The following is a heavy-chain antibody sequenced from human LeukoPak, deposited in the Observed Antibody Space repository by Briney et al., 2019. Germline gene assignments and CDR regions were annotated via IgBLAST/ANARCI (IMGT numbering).Heavy chain of an antibody. CDR2: INPNSGGT. V-gene: IGHV1-2*02. J-gene: IGHJ4*02. CDR1: GYTFTGYY. Sequence: ALVKVSCKASGYTFTGYYMHWVRQAPGQGLEWMGWINPNSGGTNYAQKFQGRVTMTRDTSISTAYMELSRLRSDDTAVYYCASDDPKYSSGWYYGYWGQGTLVTVSS. D-gene: IGHD6-19*01. CDR3: ASDDPKYSSGWYYGY.